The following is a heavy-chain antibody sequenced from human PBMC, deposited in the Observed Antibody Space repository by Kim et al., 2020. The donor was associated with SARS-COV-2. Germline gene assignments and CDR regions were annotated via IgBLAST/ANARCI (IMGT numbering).Heavy chain of an antibody. D-gene: IGHD6-13*01. CDR2: IWYDGSNK. Sequence: GGSLRLSCAASGFTFSSYGMHWVRQAPGKGLEWVAVIWYDGSNKYYADSVKGRFTISRDNSKNTLYLQMNSLRAEDTAVYYCAKDTYSSSWYRKSYYFDYWGQGTLVTVSS. V-gene: IGHV3-33*06. CDR3: AKDTYSSSWYRKSYYFDY. CDR1: GFTFSSYG. J-gene: IGHJ4*02.